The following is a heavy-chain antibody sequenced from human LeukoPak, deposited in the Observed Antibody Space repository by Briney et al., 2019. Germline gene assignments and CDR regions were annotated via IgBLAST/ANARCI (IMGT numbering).Heavy chain of an antibody. V-gene: IGHV1-2*02. CDR2: INPNSGGT. CDR3: ARATTIFGVVIYYYGMDV. D-gene: IGHD3-3*01. CDR1: GYTFTGYY. J-gene: IGHJ6*02. Sequence: ASVKVSCKASGYTFTGYYMHWVRQAPGQELEWMGWINPNSGGTNYAQKFQGRVTMTRDTSISTAYMELSRLRSDDTAVYYCARATTIFGVVIYYYGMDVWGQGTTVTVSS.